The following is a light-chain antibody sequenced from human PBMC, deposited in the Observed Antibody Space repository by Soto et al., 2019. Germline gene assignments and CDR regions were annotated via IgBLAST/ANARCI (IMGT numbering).Light chain of an antibody. Sequence: EIVLTQSPGTLSLSPGERVTLSCRASQSVSSTYLAWYQQKPGQAPRLLIYGASSRATGIPDRFSGSGSGTDFTLIISRLEPEDFAVYYCQQFGSSPLYTFGQGTKLEIK. CDR2: GAS. V-gene: IGKV3-20*01. J-gene: IGKJ2*01. CDR1: QSVSSTY. CDR3: QQFGSSPLYT.